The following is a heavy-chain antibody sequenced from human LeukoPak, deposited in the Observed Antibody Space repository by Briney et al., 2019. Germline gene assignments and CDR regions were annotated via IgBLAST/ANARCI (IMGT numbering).Heavy chain of an antibody. CDR3: ARRAYSSGYYYFDY. J-gene: IGHJ4*02. D-gene: IGHD3-22*01. V-gene: IGHV4-61*08. Sequence: PSQTLSLTCTVSGDSISSGGYYWSWIRQPPGAGLEWIGYIYYSGSSSYNPSLKSRVTISVDTSKNQFSLKLSSVTAADTAVYYCARRAYSSGYYYFDYWGQGTLVTVSS. CDR2: IYYSGSS. CDR1: GDSISSGGYY.